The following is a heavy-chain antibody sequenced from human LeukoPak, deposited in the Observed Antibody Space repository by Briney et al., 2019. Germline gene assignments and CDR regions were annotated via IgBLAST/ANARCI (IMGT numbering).Heavy chain of an antibody. CDR1: GGTFSSYA. CDR2: IIPIFATP. V-gene: IGHV1-69*13. D-gene: IGHD3-10*01. CDR3: ARDRGYDSGSYYGRYYYYMDV. Sequence: EASVKVSCKASGGTFSSYAISWVRQAPGQGLEWMGGIIPIFATPNYAQKFQGRVTITADESTSTAYMELSSLRSEDTAVYYCARDRGYDSGSYYGRYYYYMDVWGKGTTVTISS. J-gene: IGHJ6*03.